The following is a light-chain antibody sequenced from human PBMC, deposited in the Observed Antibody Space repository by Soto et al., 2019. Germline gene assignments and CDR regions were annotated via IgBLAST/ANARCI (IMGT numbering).Light chain of an antibody. V-gene: IGKV1-39*01. Sequence: DIQMTQSPSSLSASVGDRVTITCRASQTITSYLNWYQHKAGKAPKVLIYAASSLQSGVPSRFSGSGSGTDFTLTISSLQPEDSATYYCQHTYSPPYTFGQGTKLEIK. CDR2: AAS. CDR1: QTITSY. CDR3: QHTYSPPYT. J-gene: IGKJ2*01.